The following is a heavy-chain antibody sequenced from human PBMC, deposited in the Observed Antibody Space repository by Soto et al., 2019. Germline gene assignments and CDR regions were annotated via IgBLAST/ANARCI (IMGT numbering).Heavy chain of an antibody. D-gene: IGHD2-2*02. Sequence: PSETLSLTCAVSGGSISSGGYSWSWLRQPPGKGLEWIGYINHSGSTNYNPSLKSRVTISVDTSKNQFSLKLSSVTAADTAVYYCASSFTVPAAIGYWGQGTLVTVSS. CDR1: GGSISSGGYS. CDR3: ASSFTVPAAIGY. CDR2: INHSGST. J-gene: IGHJ4*02. V-gene: IGHV4-30-2*01.